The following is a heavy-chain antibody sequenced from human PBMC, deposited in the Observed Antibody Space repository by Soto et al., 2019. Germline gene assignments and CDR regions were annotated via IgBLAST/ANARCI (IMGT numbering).Heavy chain of an antibody. V-gene: IGHV4-59*08. CDR1: GGSISSYY. D-gene: IGHD3-10*01. J-gene: IGHJ4*02. CDR2: IYYSGST. CDR3: ARRITMVRGVPGGYFDY. Sequence: SETLSLTCTVSGGSISSYYWSWIRQPPGKGLEWIGYIYYSGSTNYNPSLKSRVTISVDTSKNQFSLKLSSVTAADTAVYYCARRITMVRGVPGGYFDYWGQGTLVTVSS.